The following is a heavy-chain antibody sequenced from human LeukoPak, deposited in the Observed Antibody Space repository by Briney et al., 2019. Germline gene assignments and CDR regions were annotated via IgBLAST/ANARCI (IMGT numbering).Heavy chain of an antibody. V-gene: IGHV4-38-2*02. Sequence: SETLSLTCAVSGHSISSGYYWGWIRQPPGKGLEWIGSIYHSGSTYYNPSLKSRVTISVDTSKNQFSLKLSSVTAADTAVYYCARDPRRYVDTATLDYWGQGTLVTVSS. CDR3: ARDPRRYVDTATLDY. D-gene: IGHD5-18*01. CDR2: IYHSGST. J-gene: IGHJ4*02. CDR1: GHSISSGYY.